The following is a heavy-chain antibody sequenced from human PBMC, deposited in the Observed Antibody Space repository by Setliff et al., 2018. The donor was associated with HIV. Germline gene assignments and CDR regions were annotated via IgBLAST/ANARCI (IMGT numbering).Heavy chain of an antibody. Sequence: SETLSLTCTVSGGSISSYYWSWIRQPPGKGLEWIGYIYYSGSTNYNPSLKTRVTISVDTSKNQFSLKLSSVTAADTAVYYCARGGSSGWERGLGYYYYYYMDVWGKGTTVTVSS. V-gene: IGHV4-59*01. CDR1: GGSISSYY. J-gene: IGHJ6*03. CDR3: ARGGSSGWERGLGYYYYYYMDV. D-gene: IGHD6-19*01. CDR2: IYYSGST.